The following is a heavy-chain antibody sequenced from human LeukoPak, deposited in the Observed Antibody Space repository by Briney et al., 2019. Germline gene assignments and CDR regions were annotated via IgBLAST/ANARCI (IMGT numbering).Heavy chain of an antibody. CDR1: GGSISSYY. Sequence: SETLSLTCTVSGGSISSYYWSWIRQPPGKGLEWIGYIYTSGSTNYNPSLKNRRIISVGTSKNQSSLMLSSVTAADAAVEYCSRQEDSSGYYTPRFDPWGERTLVTVSS. D-gene: IGHD3-22*01. J-gene: IGHJ5*02. V-gene: IGHV4-4*09. CDR3: SRQEDSSGYYTPRFDP. CDR2: IYTSGST.